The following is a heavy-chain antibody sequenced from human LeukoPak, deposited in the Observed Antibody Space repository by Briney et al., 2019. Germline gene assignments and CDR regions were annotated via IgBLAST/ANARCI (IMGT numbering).Heavy chain of an antibody. CDR1: GFTFSNYG. D-gene: IGHD1-14*01. Sequence: PGGSLRLSCGASGFTFSNYGMLWVRQAPGKGLEWVAFIRYDGSNKFYADSVKGRFTISRDNSKNTLYLHINSLRAEDTAVYYCAKDNPLDYWGQGTLVTVSS. CDR2: IRYDGSNK. V-gene: IGHV3-30*02. J-gene: IGHJ4*02. CDR3: AKDNPLDY.